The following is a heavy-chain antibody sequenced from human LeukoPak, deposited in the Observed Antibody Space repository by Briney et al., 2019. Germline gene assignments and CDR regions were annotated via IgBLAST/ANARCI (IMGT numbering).Heavy chain of an antibody. J-gene: IGHJ4*02. CDR3: ARGIPLYSSSWYFNY. CDR1: GFTFSSYS. Sequence: PGGSLRLSCAASGFTFSSYSMNWVRQAPGKGLEWVSSISSSSSYIYYADSVKGRFTISRDNAKNSLYLQMNSLRAEDTAVYYCARGIPLYSSSWYFNYWGQGALVTVSS. V-gene: IGHV3-21*01. CDR2: ISSSSSYI. D-gene: IGHD6-13*01.